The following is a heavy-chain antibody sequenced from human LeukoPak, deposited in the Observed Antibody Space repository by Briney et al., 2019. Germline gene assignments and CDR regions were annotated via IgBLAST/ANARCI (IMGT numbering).Heavy chain of an antibody. D-gene: IGHD3-10*01. J-gene: IGHJ6*03. CDR2: INSDGSST. CDR1: GFTFSSYW. CDR3: ARGDAAAMVRGVYYMDV. Sequence: PGGSLRLSCAASGFTFSSYWMHWVRQAPGKGLVWVSRINSDGSSTSYADSVKGRFTISRDNAKNTLFLQMNSLRAEDTAVYYCARGDAAAMVRGVYYMDVWGKGTTVTISS. V-gene: IGHV3-74*01.